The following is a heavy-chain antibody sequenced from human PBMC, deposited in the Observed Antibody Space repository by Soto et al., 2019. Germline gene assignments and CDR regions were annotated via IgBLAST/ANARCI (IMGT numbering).Heavy chain of an antibody. Sequence: ASVKVSCKTSGYTFSDYGVSWVRQAPGQGLEWMGWINTLNGNTKYEQKFQGRVTFSIDTSTRTVFLELTNLKFDDAAVYYCARGFIPENYWGQGTRVTVSS. V-gene: IGHV1-18*01. CDR3: ARGFIPENY. CDR1: GYTFSDYG. CDR2: INTLNGNT. D-gene: IGHD2-2*01. J-gene: IGHJ4*02.